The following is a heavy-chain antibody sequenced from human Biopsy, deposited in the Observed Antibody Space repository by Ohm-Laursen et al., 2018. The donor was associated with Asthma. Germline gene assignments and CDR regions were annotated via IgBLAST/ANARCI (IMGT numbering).Heavy chain of an antibody. CDR2: IKNDGSEK. Sequence: SLRLSCAASGFTFGDYCMSWVRQVQGQGLEWVGNIKNDGSEKNHVDSLKGRFTISRDNAKNLLFLQMNSLRAEDTAVYYCARTFHFWSPYHAEHYQLWGQGTLVTVSS. V-gene: IGHV3-7*01. CDR1: GFTFGDYC. CDR3: ARTFHFWSPYHAEHYQL. J-gene: IGHJ1*01. D-gene: IGHD3-3*01.